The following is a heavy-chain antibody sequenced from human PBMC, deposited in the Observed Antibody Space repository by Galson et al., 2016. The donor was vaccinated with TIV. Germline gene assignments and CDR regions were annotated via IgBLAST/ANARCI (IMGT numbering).Heavy chain of an antibody. V-gene: IGHV3-53*01. CDR1: GFTVSGDH. J-gene: IGHJ6*02. CDR2: MYTGGSA. D-gene: IGHD2-15*01. Sequence: SLRLSCAASGFTVSGDHMTWVRQAPGRGLECLSVMYTGGSAYYADSVKGRFTISRDNSKNTLYLQMNSLRVEDTAVYYCERGNGAAKTYGMAVWGQGTTVTVSS. CDR3: ERGNGAAKTYGMAV.